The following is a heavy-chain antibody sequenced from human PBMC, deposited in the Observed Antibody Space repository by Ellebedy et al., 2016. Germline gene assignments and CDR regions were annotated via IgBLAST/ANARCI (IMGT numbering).Heavy chain of an antibody. D-gene: IGHD6-13*01. CDR3: ARDIWAESSSSSGGDYYYYGMDV. J-gene: IGHJ6*02. CDR1: GFTFSSYG. CDR2: IWYDGSNK. V-gene: IGHV3-33*01. Sequence: GESLKISCAASGFTFSSYGMHWVRQAPGKGLEWVAVIWYDGSNKYYADSVKGRFTISRDNSKNTLYLQMNSLRAEDTAVYYCARDIWAESSSSSGGDYYYYGMDVWGQGTTVTVSS.